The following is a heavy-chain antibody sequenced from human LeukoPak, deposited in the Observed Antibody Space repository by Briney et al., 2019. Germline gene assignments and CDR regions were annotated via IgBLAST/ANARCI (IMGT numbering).Heavy chain of an antibody. J-gene: IGHJ4*02. V-gene: IGHV3-64*02. Sequence: GGSLRLSCAASGFTFPTSAMHRVRQAPGKGLEYVSAISSNGGSTFYADSVRGRFTISRDNSKNTLDPQMGSLTAEDMGVYYCARGPYSGSYSDYWGQGTLVTVSS. D-gene: IGHD1-26*01. CDR1: GFTFPTSA. CDR3: ARGPYSGSYSDY. CDR2: ISSNGGST.